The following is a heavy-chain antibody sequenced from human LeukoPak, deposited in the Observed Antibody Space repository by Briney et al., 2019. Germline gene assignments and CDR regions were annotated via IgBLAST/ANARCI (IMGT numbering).Heavy chain of an antibody. J-gene: IGHJ6*03. V-gene: IGHV3-11*01. Sequence: GGSLRLSCAASGFTFSDYYMSWIRQAPGKGLEWVSYISSSGCTIYYADSVKGRFTISRDNAKNSLYLQMNSLRAEDTAVYYCARVPAVMYYYYYMDVWGKGTTVTVSS. CDR3: ARVPAVMYYYYYMDV. CDR1: GFTFSDYY. D-gene: IGHD2-2*01. CDR2: ISSSGCTI.